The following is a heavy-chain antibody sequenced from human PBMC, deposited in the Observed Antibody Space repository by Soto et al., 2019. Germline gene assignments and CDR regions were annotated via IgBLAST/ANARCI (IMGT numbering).Heavy chain of an antibody. CDR3: ATRFLGYCSGGSCYS. V-gene: IGHV4-34*01. D-gene: IGHD2-15*01. J-gene: IGHJ4*02. Sequence: QVQLQQWGAGLLKPSETLSLTCAVYGGSFSGYYWSWIRQPPGKGLEWIGEINHSGSTTYNPSLKSRVTISVDTSKNQFSLKLSSVTAADTAVYYCATRFLGYCSGGSCYSWGQGTLVTVSS. CDR1: GGSFSGYY. CDR2: INHSGST.